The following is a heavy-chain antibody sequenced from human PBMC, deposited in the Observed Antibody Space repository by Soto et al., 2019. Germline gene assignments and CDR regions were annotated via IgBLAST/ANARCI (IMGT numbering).Heavy chain of an antibody. Sequence: QVQLQESGPGLVKPSQTLSLTCTVSGGSISGGGYYWSWIRQHPGKGLEWIGYIYYSGTTYYNPSLKSRLTISVDTSENQFSLKLSSVTAADTAVYYCARAVHYSYQYGMDVWGQGTTVTVSS. D-gene: IGHD1-1*01. CDR2: IYYSGTT. CDR3: ARAVHYSYQYGMDV. J-gene: IGHJ6*02. CDR1: GGSISGGGYY. V-gene: IGHV4-31*03.